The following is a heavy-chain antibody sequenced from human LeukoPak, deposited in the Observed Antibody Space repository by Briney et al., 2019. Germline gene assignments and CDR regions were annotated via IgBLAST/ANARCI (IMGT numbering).Heavy chain of an antibody. J-gene: IGHJ6*02. D-gene: IGHD3-3*01. V-gene: IGHV3-9*01. CDR2: ITWNSGSV. CDR1: GVEFDEYA. CDR3: AKDGAIFGVPITKGGMDV. Sequence: GRSRRLSCAASGVEFDEYAMHWVRQVPGQGLEWVSGITWNSGSVGYAYSVRGRFTISRDNAKNSLYLQMNSLRPEDTALYYCAKDGAIFGVPITKGGMDVWGQGTTVTVSS.